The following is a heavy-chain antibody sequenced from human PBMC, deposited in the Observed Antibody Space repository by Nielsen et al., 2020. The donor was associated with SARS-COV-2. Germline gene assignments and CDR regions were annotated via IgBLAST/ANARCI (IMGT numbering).Heavy chain of an antibody. CDR1: GCSFTSYW. J-gene: IGHJ4*02. Sequence: GESLKISCKGSGCSFTSYWIGWVRQMPGKGLEWMGIIYPGDSDTRYSPSFQGQVTISADKSISTAYLQWSSLKASDTAMYYCARLHYDFWSGYRDIDYWGQGTLVTVSS. CDR2: IYPGDSDT. V-gene: IGHV5-51*01. CDR3: ARLHYDFWSGYRDIDY. D-gene: IGHD3-3*01.